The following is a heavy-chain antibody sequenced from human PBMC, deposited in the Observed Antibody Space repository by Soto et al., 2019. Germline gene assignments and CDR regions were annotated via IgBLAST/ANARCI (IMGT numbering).Heavy chain of an antibody. CDR1: GYTFTNYG. J-gene: IGHJ4*02. D-gene: IGHD3-10*01. V-gene: IGHV1-8*01. CDR2: ITTDKGKT. CDR3: ARGYYYGSGSSPDY. Sequence: ASVKVSCKTSGYTFTNYGISWVRQAPGQGLEWMGWITTDKGKTTYAQKFQGRVTMTRNTSISTAYMELSSLRSEDTAVYYCARGYYYGSGSSPDYWGQGTLVTVSS.